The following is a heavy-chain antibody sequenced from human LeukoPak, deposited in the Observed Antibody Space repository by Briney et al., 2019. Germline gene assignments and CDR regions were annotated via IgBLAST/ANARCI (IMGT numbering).Heavy chain of an antibody. Sequence: PGGSLRLSCAAYGFTFSSYWMHWVRQAPGKGLVWVSRINSDGSSTSYADSVKGRFTISRDNAKNTLYLQMNSLRAEDTAVYYCARGGDIVVVPAAMDYYYGMDVWGQGTTVTVSS. D-gene: IGHD2-2*01. V-gene: IGHV3-74*01. CDR2: INSDGSST. CDR1: GFTFSSYW. CDR3: ARGGDIVVVPAAMDYYYGMDV. J-gene: IGHJ6*02.